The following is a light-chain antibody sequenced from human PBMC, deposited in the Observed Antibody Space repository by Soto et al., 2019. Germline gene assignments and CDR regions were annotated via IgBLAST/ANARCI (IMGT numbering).Light chain of an antibody. J-gene: IGKJ2*01. CDR1: QSISSW. CDR2: KAS. Sequence: DIQMTQSPSTLSASVGDRVTITCRASQSISSWLAWYQQKPGKAPKLLIYKASSLESGVASRFSGSGSGNEFTLTISSMQPDDVATYYCQKYKSYPYTFGQGTKLEIK. V-gene: IGKV1-5*03. CDR3: QKYKSYPYT.